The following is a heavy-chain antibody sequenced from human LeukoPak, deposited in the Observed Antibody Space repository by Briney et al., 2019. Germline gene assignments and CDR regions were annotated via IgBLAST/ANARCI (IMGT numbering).Heavy chain of an antibody. CDR3: ARAAFSRTIDY. CDR1: GFTFSGYP. J-gene: IGHJ4*02. Sequence: QPGGSLRLSCAASGFTFSGYPIHWVRQAPGKGLEWVAVISYDGSNKYYADSVKGRFTISRDNSKNTLYLQMNSLRAEDTAVYYCARAAFSRTIDYWGQGTLVTVSS. D-gene: IGHD3-3*02. CDR2: ISYDGSNK. V-gene: IGHV3-30*04.